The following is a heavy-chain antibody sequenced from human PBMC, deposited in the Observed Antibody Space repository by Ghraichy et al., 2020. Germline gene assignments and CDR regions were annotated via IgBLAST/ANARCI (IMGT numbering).Heavy chain of an antibody. D-gene: IGHD6-19*01. CDR1: GYSISSGYY. J-gene: IGHJ3*02. V-gene: IGHV4-38-2*02. CDR2: ISVSGSA. Sequence: ESLNISCAVSGYSISSGYYWGWIRQPPGKGLEWIGSISVSGSAYYNPSLKSRVTVSVDTSKNQFSLKLSSVTAADTAVYYCARDPGIGVDGTWGAFDIWGQGTMVTVSS. CDR3: ARDPGIGVDGTWGAFDI.